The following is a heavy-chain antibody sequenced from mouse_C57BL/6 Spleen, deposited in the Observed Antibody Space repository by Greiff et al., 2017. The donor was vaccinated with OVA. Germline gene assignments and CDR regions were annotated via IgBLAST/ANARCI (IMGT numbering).Heavy chain of an antibody. CDR2: IYPGSGST. D-gene: IGHD2-4*01. CDR1: GYTFTSYW. V-gene: IGHV1-55*01. Sequence: QVQLKQSGAELVKPGASVKMSCKASGYTFTSYWITWVKQRPGQGLEWIGDIYPGSGSTNYNEKFKSKATLTVDTSSSTAYMQLSSLTSEDSAVYYCARDDYGAAWFAYWGQGTLVTVAA. J-gene: IGHJ3*01. CDR3: ARDDYGAAWFAY.